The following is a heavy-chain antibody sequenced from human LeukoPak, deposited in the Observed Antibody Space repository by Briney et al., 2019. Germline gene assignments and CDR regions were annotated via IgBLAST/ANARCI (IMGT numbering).Heavy chain of an antibody. CDR3: ARRGSPSHVFNI. V-gene: IGHV1-8*03. D-gene: IGHD1-26*01. J-gene: IGHJ3*02. CDR2: MNPNSGNT. CDR1: GYTFTSYD. Sequence: GASVKVSCKASGYTFTSYDINWVRQATGQGLEWMGWMNPNSGNTGYAQKFQGRVTITRNTSISTAYMELSSLRSEDTAVYYCARRGSPSHVFNIWGQGTMVTVSP.